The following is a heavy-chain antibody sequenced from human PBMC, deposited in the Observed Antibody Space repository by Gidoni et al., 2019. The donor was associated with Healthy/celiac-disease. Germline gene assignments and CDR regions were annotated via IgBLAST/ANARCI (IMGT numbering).Heavy chain of an antibody. CDR2: ISSSSSYI. CDR3: AREGYCSGGSCYSDY. Sequence: EVQLGEYGGGLVKPGGSLRLSCAASGLTFSSYSMNWVRQAQGKGLVWGSSISSSSSYISYADSVKGRFTISRDNAKNSLYLQMNSLRAEDTAVYYCAREGYCSGGSCYSDYWGQGTLVTVSS. V-gene: IGHV3-21*01. J-gene: IGHJ4*02. CDR1: GLTFSSYS. D-gene: IGHD2-15*01.